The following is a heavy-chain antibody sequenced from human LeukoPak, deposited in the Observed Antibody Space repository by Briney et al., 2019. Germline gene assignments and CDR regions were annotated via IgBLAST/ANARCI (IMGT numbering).Heavy chain of an antibody. D-gene: IGHD6-13*01. CDR2: IIPIFVTA. CDR1: GGTFSSYA. Sequence: SVKVSCKASGGTFSSYAISWVRQAPGQGLEWMGGIIPIFVTANYAQKFQGRVTITADKSTSTAYMELSSLRSEDTAVYYCARSSIIAAAGPYYFDYWGQGTLVTVSS. J-gene: IGHJ4*02. CDR3: ARSSIIAAAGPYYFDY. V-gene: IGHV1-69*06.